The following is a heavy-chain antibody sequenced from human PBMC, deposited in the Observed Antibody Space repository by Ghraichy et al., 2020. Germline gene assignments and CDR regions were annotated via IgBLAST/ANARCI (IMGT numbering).Heavy chain of an antibody. J-gene: IGHJ1*01. Sequence: GGSLRLSCAASGFTFSSYAMSWVRQAPGKGLEWVSAISGSGGSTYYADSVKGRFTISRDNSKNTLYLQMNSLRAEDTAVYYCANGPTDEPQLLYVHFQHWGQGTLVTVSS. CDR1: GFTFSSYA. D-gene: IGHD2-2*02. CDR3: ANGPTDEPQLLYVHFQH. CDR2: ISGSGGST. V-gene: IGHV3-23*01.